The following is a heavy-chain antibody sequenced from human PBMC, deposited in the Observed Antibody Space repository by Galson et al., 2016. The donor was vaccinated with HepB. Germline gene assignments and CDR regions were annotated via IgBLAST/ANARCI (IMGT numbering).Heavy chain of an antibody. CDR2: IWTDGSNK. V-gene: IGHV3-33*06. CDR3: AKSKGGVWSYYFDY. J-gene: IGHJ4*02. D-gene: IGHD6-19*01. CDR1: AFTFSNYG. Sequence: SLRLSCAASAFTFSNYGMHWVHQAPGKGLEWVAGIWTDGSNKYYGDSVKGRFTISRDNSKNTLYLQMNSLRAEDTAVYYCAKSKGGVWSYYFDYWGQGTLVTVSS.